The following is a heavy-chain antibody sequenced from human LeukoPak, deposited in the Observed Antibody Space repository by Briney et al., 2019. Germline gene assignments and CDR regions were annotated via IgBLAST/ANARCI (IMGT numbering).Heavy chain of an antibody. Sequence: GASVKVSCKASGYTFTGYYIHWVRQAPGQGPEWMGWINPHSGATNYAQKFQGRVTMTRDTSISTAFMELSSLRSDDRAMYYCSRDLLMYYSGSGESTWGQGTQVTVSS. D-gene: IGHD3-10*01. CDR1: GYTFTGYY. J-gene: IGHJ5*02. V-gene: IGHV1-2*02. CDR3: SRDLLMYYSGSGEST. CDR2: INPHSGAT.